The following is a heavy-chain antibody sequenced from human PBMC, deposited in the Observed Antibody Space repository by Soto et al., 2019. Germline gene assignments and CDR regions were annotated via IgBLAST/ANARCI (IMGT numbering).Heavy chain of an antibody. Sequence: ASVKVSCKASGSTFSSYGINWVRQAPGQRLEWLGWISPYDGNTKYAQILQGRVSMTTDTSTKTAYMEVRSLRSDDTAVYYCARGGYYDSSGSRNYHYYGMNVWGQGTTVTVSS. CDR1: GSTFSSYG. V-gene: IGHV1-18*01. CDR2: ISPYDGNT. J-gene: IGHJ6*02. CDR3: ARGGYYDSSGSRNYHYYGMNV. D-gene: IGHD3-22*01.